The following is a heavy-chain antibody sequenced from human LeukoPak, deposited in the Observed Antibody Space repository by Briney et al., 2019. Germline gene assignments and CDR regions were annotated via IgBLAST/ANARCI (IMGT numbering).Heavy chain of an antibody. J-gene: IGHJ5*02. CDR2: IYHSGST. CDR3: ARGIYYYDSSGYTNWFDP. Sequence: PSQTLSLTCAVSGGSISSGGYSWSWIRQPPGKGLEWIGYIYHSGSTYCNPSLKSRVTISVDRSKNQFSLKLSSVTAADTAVYYCARGIYYYDSSGYTNWFDPWGQGTLVTVSS. CDR1: GGSISSGGYS. V-gene: IGHV4-30-2*01. D-gene: IGHD3-22*01.